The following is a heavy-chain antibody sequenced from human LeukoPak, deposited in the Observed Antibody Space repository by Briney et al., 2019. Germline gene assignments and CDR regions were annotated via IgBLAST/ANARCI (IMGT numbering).Heavy chain of an antibody. J-gene: IGHJ4*02. V-gene: IGHV4-31*03. CDR1: GASLNTGDYY. CDR3: VRGAPPDS. Sequence: NPSQTLSLTCIVSGASLNTGDYYWNWIRQHPGKGLEWIGYIYNSGSTYYNPSLKSRVTISVDTSKNHFSLRLTSVTAADSAVYYCVRGAPPDSWGQGTLVTVSS. CDR2: IYNSGST.